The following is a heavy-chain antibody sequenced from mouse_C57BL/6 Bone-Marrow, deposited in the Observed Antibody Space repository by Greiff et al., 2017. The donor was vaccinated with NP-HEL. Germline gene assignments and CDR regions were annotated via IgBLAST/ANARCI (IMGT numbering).Heavy chain of an antibody. V-gene: IGHV1-50*01. CDR2: IDPSDSYT. CDR3: ASGDYGSRVAY. J-gene: IGHJ3*01. CDR1: GYTFTSYW. D-gene: IGHD1-1*01. Sequence: VQLQQPGAELVKPGASVKLSCKASGYTFTSYWMQWVKQRPGQGLEWIGEIDPSDSYTNYNQKFKGKATLTVDTSSSTAYMQLSSLTSEDSAVYYCASGDYGSRVAYWGQGTLVTVSA.